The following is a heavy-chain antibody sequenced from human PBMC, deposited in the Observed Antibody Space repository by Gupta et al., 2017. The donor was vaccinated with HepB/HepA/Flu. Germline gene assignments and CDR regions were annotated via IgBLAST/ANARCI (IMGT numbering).Heavy chain of an antibody. CDR3: ARGTGYNWGYFDY. CDR2: LWHDGSKK. CDR1: GFTFNDYG. Sequence: QVQLVESGGGVVQPGRSLRLSCAASGFTFNDYGMHWVRQATGKGLEWVAVLWHDGSKKSYVDSVKGRFSISRDNSESMVYLQMNSLRAEDTAVYFCARGTGYNWGYFDYWGQGILVTVSS. D-gene: IGHD1-1*01. J-gene: IGHJ4*02. V-gene: IGHV3-33*01.